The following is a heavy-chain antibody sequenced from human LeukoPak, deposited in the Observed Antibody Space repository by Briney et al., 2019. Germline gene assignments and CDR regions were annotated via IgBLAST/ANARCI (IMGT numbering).Heavy chain of an antibody. CDR1: GFTFSSYA. J-gene: IGHJ4*02. CDR3: AKEKTTVRTPGIDY. D-gene: IGHD4-23*01. CDR2: ISDSGVTT. V-gene: IGHV3-23*01. Sequence: GGALRLSCAASGFTFSSYAMSWVRQAPGKGLEWVSAISDSGVTTYYADSVKGRFTISRDNSKNTLYLQMNSLRAEATAVYYCAKEKTTVRTPGIDYWGQGTLVTVSS.